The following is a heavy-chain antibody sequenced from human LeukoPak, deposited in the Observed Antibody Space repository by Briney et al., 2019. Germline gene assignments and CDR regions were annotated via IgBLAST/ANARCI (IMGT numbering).Heavy chain of an antibody. CDR1: GGSFSGYY. D-gene: IGHD3-3*01. V-gene: IGHV4-34*01. CDR3: ARGSTYYDFWSGYPIFDY. J-gene: IGHJ4*02. Sequence: SETLSLTCAVFGGSFSGYYWSWIRQPPGRGLEWIGEINHSGSTNYNPSLKSRVTISVDTSKNQFSLKLSSVTAADTAVYYCARGSTYYDFWSGYPIFDYWGQGTLVTVSS. CDR2: INHSGST.